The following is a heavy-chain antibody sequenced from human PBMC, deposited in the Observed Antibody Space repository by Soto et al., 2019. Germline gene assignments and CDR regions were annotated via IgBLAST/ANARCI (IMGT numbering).Heavy chain of an antibody. Sequence: QVELVESGGGLVQPGTSLRLSCAASGFIFRNYAMHWVRQAPGKGLEWVADISYDERNIHYPDSVKGRFTISRDNSKNTLFLQMNNLSPEDTAVYYCARDSWGCDCWGQGTLVTVSS. D-gene: IGHD6-19*01. J-gene: IGHJ4*02. CDR1: GFIFRNYA. V-gene: IGHV3-30*04. CDR3: ARDSWGCDC. CDR2: ISYDERNI.